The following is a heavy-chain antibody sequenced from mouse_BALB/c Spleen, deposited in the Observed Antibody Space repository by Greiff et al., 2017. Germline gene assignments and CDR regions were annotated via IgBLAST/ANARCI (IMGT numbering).Heavy chain of an antibody. J-gene: IGHJ4*01. CDR1: GDSITSGY. CDR3: ASGALYGNYVGMDY. D-gene: IGHD2-1*01. V-gene: IGHV3-8*02. Sequence: EVKLVESGPSLVKPSQTLSLTCSVTGDSITSGYWNWIRKFPGNKLEYMGYISYSGSTYYNPSLKSRISITRDTSKNQYYLQLNSVTTEDTATYYCASGALYGNYVGMDYWGQGTSVTVSS. CDR2: ISYSGST.